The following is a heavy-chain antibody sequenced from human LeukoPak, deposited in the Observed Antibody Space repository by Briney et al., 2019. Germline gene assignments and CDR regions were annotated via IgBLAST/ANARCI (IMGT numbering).Heavy chain of an antibody. V-gene: IGHV3-30*01. Sequence: PGGSLRLSCAASGFTFSSYAMHWVRQAPGKGLEWVAVISYDGSNKYYADSVKGRFTISRDNSKNTLYLQMNSLRAEDTAVYYCARDQWDTAMVTGYMDVWGKGTTVTVSS. D-gene: IGHD5-18*01. J-gene: IGHJ6*03. CDR2: ISYDGSNK. CDR3: ARDQWDTAMVTGYMDV. CDR1: GFTFSSYA.